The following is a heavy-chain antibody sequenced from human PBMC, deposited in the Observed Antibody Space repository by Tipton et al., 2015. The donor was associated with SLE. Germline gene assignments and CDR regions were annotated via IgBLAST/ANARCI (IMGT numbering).Heavy chain of an antibody. J-gene: IGHJ3*01. CDR3: ARDHLIGCVTDAFDL. D-gene: IGHD2-21*01. CDR1: GFTVRSNY. Sequence: SLRLSCAASGFTVRSNYMSWVRQAPGKGLEWVSVIYSGGSTYYADSVKGRFTISRDNSKNTLYLQMNSLRAEDTAVYYCARDHLIGCVTDAFDLWGQGTLVPLSS. V-gene: IGHV3-53*05. CDR2: IYSGGST.